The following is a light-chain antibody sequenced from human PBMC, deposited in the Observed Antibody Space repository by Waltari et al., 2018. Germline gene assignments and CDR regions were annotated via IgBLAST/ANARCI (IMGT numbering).Light chain of an antibody. CDR1: QSISTW. CDR3: QQGSTFPFT. Sequence: QMTHSPSPLSASVGDRVTITCRASQSISTWLAWYQQKPGKVPKLLIFGASILQRGVSSRFSGSGSETDFTLTISSLQAEDFATYYCQQGSTFPFTFGPGTTLDLK. J-gene: IGKJ3*01. CDR2: GAS. V-gene: IGKV1-12*01.